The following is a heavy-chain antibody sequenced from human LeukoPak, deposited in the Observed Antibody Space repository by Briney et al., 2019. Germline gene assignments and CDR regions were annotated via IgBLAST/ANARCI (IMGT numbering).Heavy chain of an antibody. Sequence: ASVKVSCRASGYTFTSYDFNWVRQATGQGLEWMGWMNPNSGNTGYAQRFQGRVTMTRDTSISTAYMELSRLRFDETAVYYCARDGDNENNWFDPWGQGTLVTVSS. CDR1: GYTFTSYD. D-gene: IGHD5-24*01. CDR2: MNPNSGNT. CDR3: ARDGDNENNWFDP. J-gene: IGHJ5*02. V-gene: IGHV1-8*01.